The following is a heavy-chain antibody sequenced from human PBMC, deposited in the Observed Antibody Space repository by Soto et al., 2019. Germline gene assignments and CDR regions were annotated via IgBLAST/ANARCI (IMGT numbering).Heavy chain of an antibody. CDR1: GFSLSTTGVG. D-gene: IGHD3-10*01. J-gene: IGHJ4*02. Sequence: QITLKESGPTLVKPTQTLTLTCTFSGFSLSTTGVGVGWVRQPPGKALEWVGIIYWNDDKRYSPSLKSRLTITKDTSKNQVVLTLTNMDPVDTATYFCYYSEQYFWGQGILVTVSS. CDR2: IYWNDDK. V-gene: IGHV2-5*01. CDR3: YYSEQYF.